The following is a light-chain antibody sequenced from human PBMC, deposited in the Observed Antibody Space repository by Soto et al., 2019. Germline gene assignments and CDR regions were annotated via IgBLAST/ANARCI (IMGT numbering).Light chain of an antibody. CDR3: QQYNTYSYT. CDR1: QNINSW. V-gene: IGKV1-5*03. Sequence: DIQMTQSPSTLSASVGDRVTITCRASQNINSWLAWYQQKPGKAPKVLIYKASSLESGVPSRFSSSGSGTEFTLTISSLQPDDFATYFCQQYNTYSYTFDQGTRLEIK. CDR2: KAS. J-gene: IGKJ2*01.